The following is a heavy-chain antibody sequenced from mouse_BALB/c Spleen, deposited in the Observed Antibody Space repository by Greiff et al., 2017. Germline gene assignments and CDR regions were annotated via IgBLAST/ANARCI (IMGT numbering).Heavy chain of an antibody. CDR1: GFSLTSYG. Sequence: QVQLKESGPGLVAPSQSLSITCTVSGFSLTSYGVHWVRQPPGKGLEWLGVIWAGGSTNYNSALMSRLSISKDNSKSQVFLKMNSLQTDDTAMYCCARDGYDARFAYWGQGTLVTVSA. D-gene: IGHD2-2*01. V-gene: IGHV2-9*02. CDR2: IWAGGST. J-gene: IGHJ3*01. CDR3: ARDGYDARFAY.